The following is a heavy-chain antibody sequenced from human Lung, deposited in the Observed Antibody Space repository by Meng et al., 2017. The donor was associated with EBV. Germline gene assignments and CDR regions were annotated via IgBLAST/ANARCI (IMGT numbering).Heavy chain of an antibody. V-gene: IGHV2-5*02. CDR3: ALFTRSWFDP. J-gene: IGHJ5*02. CDR2: IYWDDDK. D-gene: IGHD2-2*01. Sequence: QIPLQESCPTLVKPTQTLTLTCTFSGFSLSTSEVGVGWIRQPPGKALEWLAVIYWDDDKRYSPSLKSRLTITKDTSKNQVVLTLTNMDPVDTATYYCALFTRSWFDPWGQGTLVTVSS. CDR1: GFSLSTSEVG.